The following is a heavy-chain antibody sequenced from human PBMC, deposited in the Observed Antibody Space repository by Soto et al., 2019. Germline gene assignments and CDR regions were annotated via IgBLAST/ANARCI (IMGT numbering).Heavy chain of an antibody. CDR3: ARLVRDCSSTSCYYGAGNWYFDL. CDR1: GYSFTSYW. V-gene: IGHV5-51*01. D-gene: IGHD2-2*01. J-gene: IGHJ2*01. CDR2: IYPGDSDT. Sequence: PGESLKISCKGSGYSFTSYWIGWVRQMPGKGLEWMGIIYPGDSDTRYGPSFQGQVTISADKSISTAYLQWSSLKASDTAMYYCARLVRDCSSTSCYYGAGNWYFDLWGRGTLVTVSS.